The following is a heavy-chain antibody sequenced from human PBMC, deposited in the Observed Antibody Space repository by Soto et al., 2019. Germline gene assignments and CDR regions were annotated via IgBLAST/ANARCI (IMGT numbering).Heavy chain of an antibody. CDR3: ARGVRPSNLPYDNYYYYGMDV. CDR2: IYHSGST. V-gene: IGHV4-30-2*02. D-gene: IGHD3-9*01. CDR1: GGSISSGCYS. Sequence: PSETLSLTCAVSGGSISSGCYSWSWIRQPPGKGLEWIGYIYHSGSTYYNPSLKSRVTISVDNSKNTLYLQMNSLRAEDTAVYYCARGVRPSNLPYDNYYYYGMDVWGQGTTVTVSS. J-gene: IGHJ6*02.